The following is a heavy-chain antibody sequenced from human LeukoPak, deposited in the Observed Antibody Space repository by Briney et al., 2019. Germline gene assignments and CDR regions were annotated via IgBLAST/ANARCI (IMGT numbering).Heavy chain of an antibody. J-gene: IGHJ6*04. CDR3: ARDARIAIAGSGYYYYGMDV. V-gene: IGHV3-74*01. D-gene: IGHD6-13*01. Sequence: PGGSLRLCCAASGLTLGSYWMHWVRQAPGKGLVWVSRINTDGSSVSYADSVKGRFTISRDNAKNTLYLQMNSLRAEDTAVYYCARDARIAIAGSGYYYYGMDVWGKGTPVTVPS. CDR2: INTDGSSV. CDR1: GLTLGSYW.